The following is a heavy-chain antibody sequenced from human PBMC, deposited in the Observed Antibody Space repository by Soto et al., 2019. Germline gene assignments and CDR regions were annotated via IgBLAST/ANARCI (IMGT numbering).Heavy chain of an antibody. CDR3: ASPLFG. Sequence: SETLSLTCAVYGGSFSGYYCSWIRQPPGKGLEWIGEINHSGSTNYNPSLKSRVTISVDTSKNQFSLKLSSVTAADTAVYYCASPLFGWGQGTTVTVSS. V-gene: IGHV4-34*01. J-gene: IGHJ6*02. CDR2: INHSGST. CDR1: GGSFSGYY. D-gene: IGHD3-3*01.